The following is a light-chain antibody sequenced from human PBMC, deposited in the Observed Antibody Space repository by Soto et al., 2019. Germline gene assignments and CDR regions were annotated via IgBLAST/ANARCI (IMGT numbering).Light chain of an antibody. V-gene: IGKV1-9*01. CDR1: PAIASF. CDR3: QQLNGSPWT. J-gene: IGKJ1*01. Sequence: IQLTQSPSSLSASVGDRVTITCRASPAIASFLAWYQQKPGTAPKLLIYGASTLQSAVPSRFSGSRSGTDHTLTIASLQPEDFATYYCQQLNGSPWTFGQGTKVEIK. CDR2: GAS.